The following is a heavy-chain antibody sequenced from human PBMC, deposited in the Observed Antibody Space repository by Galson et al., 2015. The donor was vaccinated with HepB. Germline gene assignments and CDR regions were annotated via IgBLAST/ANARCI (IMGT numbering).Heavy chain of an antibody. D-gene: IGHD2-15*01. V-gene: IGHV1-18*01. CDR3: ARGGLVVVVNATQNNWFDP. Sequence: SVKVSCKASGYTFSSYPITWVRQAPGQGLEWVGWISPYTRDTNYAQKLQGRVTMTTDTSTNTAYMELRSLRSDDTAVYYCARGGLVVVVNATQNNWFDPWGQGTPVTVSS. CDR1: GYTFSSYP. CDR2: ISPYTRDT. J-gene: IGHJ5*02.